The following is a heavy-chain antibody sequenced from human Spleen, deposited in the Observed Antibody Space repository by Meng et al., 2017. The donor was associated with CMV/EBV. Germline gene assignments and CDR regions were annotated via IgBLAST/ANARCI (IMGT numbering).Heavy chain of an antibody. J-gene: IGHJ6*02. Sequence: GGSLRLSCAASGFTFSSNWMSWVRQAPGKGLEWVSVISGSGGSTYNADSVKGQFTISRDNSKNTLYLQMNRLRADDTAVYYCAKGTTKYIYYGMDVWGQGTTVTVSS. CDR2: ISGSGGST. D-gene: IGHD2/OR15-2a*01. V-gene: IGHV3-23*01. CDR3: AKGTTKYIYYGMDV. CDR1: GFTFSSNW.